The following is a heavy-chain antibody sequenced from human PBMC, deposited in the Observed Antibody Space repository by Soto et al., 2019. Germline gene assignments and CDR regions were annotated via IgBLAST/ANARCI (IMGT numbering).Heavy chain of an antibody. V-gene: IGHV1-8*01. CDR1: EYTFTRYD. D-gene: IGHD6-13*01. Sequence: QVQLVQSGAEVKKPGASVKVSCKASEYTFTRYDINWLRQATGQGLEWMGWMNPNSGNTRYAQKFQGRVTMTRNTCISTAYMELSSLRSEDTAVYYCARERSAAGTGWFDPWGQGTLVTVSS. CDR2: MNPNSGNT. CDR3: ARERSAAGTGWFDP. J-gene: IGHJ5*02.